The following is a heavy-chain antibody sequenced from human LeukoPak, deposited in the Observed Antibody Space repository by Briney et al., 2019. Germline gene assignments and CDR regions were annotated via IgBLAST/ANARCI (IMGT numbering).Heavy chain of an antibody. CDR2: ISAYNGNT. D-gene: IGHD6-13*01. V-gene: IGHV1-18*04. CDR3: ARSPQQLVPFDY. Sequence: ASVKVSCKASGYTFTSYGISWVRQAPGQGLEWMGWISAYNGNTNYAQKLQGRVTMTTDTSTGTAYMELRSLRSDDTAVYYCARSPQQLVPFDYWGQGTLVTVSS. CDR1: GYTFTSYG. J-gene: IGHJ4*02.